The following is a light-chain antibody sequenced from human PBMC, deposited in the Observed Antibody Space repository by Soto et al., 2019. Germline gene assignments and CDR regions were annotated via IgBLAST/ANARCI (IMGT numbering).Light chain of an antibody. J-gene: IGLJ1*01. CDR3: SSYTTSNTRQIV. V-gene: IGLV2-8*01. CDR1: SSDVGGYNY. Sequence: QSVLTQPPSASGSPGQSVTISCTGTSSDVGGYNYVSWYQQHPGKAPKLMISEVTKRPSGVPDRFSGSKSGNTASLTISGLQPEDEADYYCSSYTTSNTRQIVFGTGTKVTVL. CDR2: EVT.